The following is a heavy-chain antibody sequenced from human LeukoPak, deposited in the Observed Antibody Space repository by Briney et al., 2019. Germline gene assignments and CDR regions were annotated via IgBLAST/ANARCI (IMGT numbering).Heavy chain of an antibody. V-gene: IGHV3-21*01. Sequence: PGGSLRLSCAASGFTFSSYSMNWVRQAPGKGLEWVSSISSSSSYIYSADSVKGRFTISRDNAKNSLYLQMNSLRVEDTAVYYCAREEGGRLGIDDYFYYWGQGTLVTVSS. CDR3: AREEGGRLGIDDYFYY. CDR2: ISSSSSYI. CDR1: GFTFSSYS. D-gene: IGHD7-27*01. J-gene: IGHJ4*02.